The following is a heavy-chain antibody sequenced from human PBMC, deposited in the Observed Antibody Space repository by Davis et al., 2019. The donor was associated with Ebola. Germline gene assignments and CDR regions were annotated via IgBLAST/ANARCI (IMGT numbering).Heavy chain of an antibody. Sequence: GGSLRLSCAASGFTFSSYGMHWVRQAPGKGLEWVAVISYDGSNKYYADSVKGRFTISRDNAKNSLYLQMNSLRAEDTAVYYCARDWIVVVPPADAYYYYGMDVWGQGTTVTVSS. CDR2: ISYDGSNK. CDR3: ARDWIVVVPPADAYYYYGMDV. CDR1: GFTFSSYG. J-gene: IGHJ6*02. D-gene: IGHD2-15*01. V-gene: IGHV3-30*03.